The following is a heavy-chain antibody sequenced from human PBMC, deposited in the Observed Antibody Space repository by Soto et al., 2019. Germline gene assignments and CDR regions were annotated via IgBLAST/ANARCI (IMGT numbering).Heavy chain of an antibody. J-gene: IGHJ4*02. CDR3: ARRSLRRVVAVGTAMDGDFDY. V-gene: IGHV4-31*03. Sequence: SETLSLTCTVSGGSISSGGYYWSWIRQHPGKGLEWIGYIYYSGSTYYNPSLKSRVTISVDTSKNQFSLKLSSVTAADTAVYYCARRSLRRVVAVGTAMDGDFDYWGQGTLVTVSS. CDR2: IYYSGST. D-gene: IGHD5-18*01. CDR1: GGSISSGGYY.